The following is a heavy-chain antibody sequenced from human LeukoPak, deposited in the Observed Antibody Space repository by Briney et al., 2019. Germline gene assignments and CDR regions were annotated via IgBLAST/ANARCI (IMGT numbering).Heavy chain of an antibody. V-gene: IGHV1-69*13. CDR3: ARDSGVYYGSGSYYYYYYYYMDV. CDR2: IIPIFGTT. D-gene: IGHD3-10*01. Sequence: SVKVSCKASGGTFSNYAISWVRQAPGQGLEWMGGIIPIFGTTNYAQKFQGRVTITADESTSTAYMEVSSLRSEDTAVYYCARDSGVYYGSGSYYYYYYYYMDVWGKGTTVTVSS. J-gene: IGHJ6*03. CDR1: GGTFSNYA.